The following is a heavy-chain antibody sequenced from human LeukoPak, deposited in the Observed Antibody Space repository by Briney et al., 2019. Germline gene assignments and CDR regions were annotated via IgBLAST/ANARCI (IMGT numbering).Heavy chain of an antibody. CDR3: ARAPGLYSNYRGYYYYYMDV. J-gene: IGHJ6*03. Sequence: ASVKVSCKASGYTFTSYYMHWVRQAPGQGLEWMGIINPSGGSTSYAQKFQGRVTMTRDTSTSTVYMELSSLRSEDTAVYYCARAPGLYSNYRGYYYYYMDVWGKGTTVTVSS. CDR2: INPSGGST. D-gene: IGHD4-11*01. CDR1: GYTFTSYY. V-gene: IGHV1-46*01.